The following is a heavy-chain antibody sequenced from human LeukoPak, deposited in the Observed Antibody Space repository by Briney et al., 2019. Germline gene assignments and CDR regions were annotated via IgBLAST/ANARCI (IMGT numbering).Heavy chain of an antibody. CDR1: GCTFSSYA. D-gene: IGHD3-10*01. V-gene: IGHV3-30-3*01. Sequence: PGGSLRLSCAASGCTFSSYAMDWVRQAPGKGLEWVAIISYDGSNKYYADSVKGRFTISRDNSKNTLYLQMNSLRAEDTAVYYCAREGGRTYYYGSGSYFDYWGQGTLVTVSS. J-gene: IGHJ4*02. CDR3: AREGGRTYYYGSGSYFDY. CDR2: ISYDGSNK.